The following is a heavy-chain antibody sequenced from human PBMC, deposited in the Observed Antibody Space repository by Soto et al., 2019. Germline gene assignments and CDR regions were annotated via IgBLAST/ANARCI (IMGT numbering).Heavy chain of an antibody. CDR1: GYTFTGYY. V-gene: IGHV1-2*02. CDR2: INANSGGT. D-gene: IGHD3-22*01. J-gene: IGHJ4*02. CDR3: ARTNRGYYYDSSGIHY. Sequence: RASVKVSCKASGYTFTGYYMNWVRQAPGQGLEWMGWINANSGGTNYAQKFQGRVTMTRDTSISTAYMELSRLRSDDTAVYYCARTNRGYYYDSSGIHYWGQGTLVTVSS.